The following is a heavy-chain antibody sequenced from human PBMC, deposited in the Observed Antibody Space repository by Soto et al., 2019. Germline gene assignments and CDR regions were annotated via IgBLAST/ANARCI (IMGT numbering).Heavy chain of an antibody. J-gene: IGHJ3*02. D-gene: IGHD3-10*01. V-gene: IGHV4-59*08. Sequence: QVQLQESGPGLVKPSETLSLTCTVSGGSIRSYYWSWIRQPPGKGLQCLGYIYYSGSTNYNPSLKSRVSISVDTSKNQFSLKLSSVTAADTAVYYCARRYGGAFDIWGQGTMVTVSS. CDR2: IYYSGST. CDR1: GGSIRSYY. CDR3: ARRYGGAFDI.